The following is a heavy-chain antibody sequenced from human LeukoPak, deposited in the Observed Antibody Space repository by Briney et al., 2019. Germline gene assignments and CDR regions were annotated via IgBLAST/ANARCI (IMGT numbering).Heavy chain of an antibody. CDR1: GFTFSSYA. D-gene: IGHD6-13*01. CDR2: IGAGGTFT. V-gene: IGHV3-23*01. J-gene: IGHJ4*02. Sequence: PGGSLRLSCTASGFTFSSYAMNWVRQAPGKGLEWVSGIGAGGTFTYYADSVKGRFTISRDNSRNTLYLQMNSLRAEDTAVYYCARGPQQLDHFFDYWGQGTLVTVSS. CDR3: ARGPQQLDHFFDY.